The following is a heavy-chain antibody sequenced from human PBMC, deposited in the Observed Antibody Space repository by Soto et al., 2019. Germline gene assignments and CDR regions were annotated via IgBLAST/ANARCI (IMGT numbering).Heavy chain of an antibody. CDR3: ARDRKLDQMPYYYYYMDV. D-gene: IGHD2-2*01. Sequence: GGSLRLSCAASGFTFSSYWMSWVRQAPGKGLEWVANIKQDGSEKYYVDSVKGRFTISRDNAKNSLYLQMNSLRAEDTAVYYCARDRKLDQMPYYYYYMDVWGKGTTVTVSS. V-gene: IGHV3-7*01. J-gene: IGHJ6*03. CDR2: IKQDGSEK. CDR1: GFTFSSYW.